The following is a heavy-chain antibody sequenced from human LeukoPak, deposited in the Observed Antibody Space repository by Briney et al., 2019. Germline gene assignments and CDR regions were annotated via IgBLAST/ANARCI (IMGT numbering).Heavy chain of an antibody. V-gene: IGHV3-74*01. CDR3: IRDFRSADL. J-gene: IGHJ5*02. Sequence: GGSLRLSCAAPGFTFSSYWMNWVRQAPGKGLVWVSRIASDGSSTTYADSVKGRFTISRDNAKNTVYLEMNSLSVEDTATYYCIRDFRSADLWGQGTLVTVTS. CDR1: GFTFSSYW. CDR2: IASDGSST.